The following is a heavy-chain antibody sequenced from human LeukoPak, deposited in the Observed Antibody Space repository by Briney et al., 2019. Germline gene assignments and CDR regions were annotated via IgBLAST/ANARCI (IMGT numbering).Heavy chain of an antibody. Sequence: EASVKVSCKASGYTFTSYDINWVRQATGQELEWMGWMNPNSGNTGYAQKFQGRVTMTRNTSISTAYMELSSLRSEDTAVYYCARGPNYDFWSGYYTLYYWGQGTLVTVSS. V-gene: IGHV1-8*01. CDR2: MNPNSGNT. J-gene: IGHJ4*02. CDR1: GYTFTSYD. D-gene: IGHD3-3*01. CDR3: ARGPNYDFWSGYYTLYY.